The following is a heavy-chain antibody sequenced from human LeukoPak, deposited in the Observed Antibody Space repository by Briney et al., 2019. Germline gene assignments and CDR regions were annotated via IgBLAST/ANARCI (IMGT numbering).Heavy chain of an antibody. CDR2: VNPSGGST. J-gene: IGHJ4*02. Sequence: ASVKVSCKASGYTFTSYYLHWVRQAPGQGLEWMGMVNPSGGSTSYAQKFQGRVTMTRDTSTTTVYMGLSSLRSDDTAVFYCARRHNHYYQIDYWGQGTLVTVSS. V-gene: IGHV1-46*01. CDR1: GYTFTSYY. D-gene: IGHD1-26*01. CDR3: ARRHNHYYQIDY.